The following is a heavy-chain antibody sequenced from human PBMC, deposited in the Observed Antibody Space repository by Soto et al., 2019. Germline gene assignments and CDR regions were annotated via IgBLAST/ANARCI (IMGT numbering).Heavy chain of an antibody. CDR3: ATRALSSGWPHDAFDI. J-gene: IGHJ3*02. Sequence: QVQLQQSGPGLVKPSQTLSLTCAISGDSVSSNSAAWNWIRQSPSRGLEWLGRTYYRSKWYNDYAVSVKSRIPLNPDTSKLQFSLQLTSVNPEDTAVYYWATRALSSGWPHDAFDIWGQGTMVTVSS. V-gene: IGHV6-1*01. CDR2: TYYRSKWYN. CDR1: GDSVSSNSAA. D-gene: IGHD6-19*01.